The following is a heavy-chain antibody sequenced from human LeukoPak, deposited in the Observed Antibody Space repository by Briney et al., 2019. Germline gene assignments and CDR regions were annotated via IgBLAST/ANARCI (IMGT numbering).Heavy chain of an antibody. V-gene: IGHV3-53*01. CDR3: TRNELGGDL. J-gene: IGHJ5*02. CDR1: GLSVSSNF. Sequence: GGSLRLSCAATGLSVSSNFMSWVRQAPGKGLEWVSVIYGGGSTYYADSVKGRFTISRDNAKNSLYLQMNSLRAEDTAVYYCTRNELGGDLWGQGTLVTVSS. D-gene: IGHD7-27*01. CDR2: IYGGGST.